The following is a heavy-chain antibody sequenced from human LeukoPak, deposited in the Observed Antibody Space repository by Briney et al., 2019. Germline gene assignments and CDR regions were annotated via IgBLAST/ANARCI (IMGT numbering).Heavy chain of an antibody. Sequence: SGTLSLTCAVSGGSISSSNWWSWVRQPPGKGLEWIGEIYHSGSTNYNPSLKSRVTISVDTSKNQFSLKLSSVTAADTAVYYCARGRPSIAAAGRVRWFDPWGQGTLVTVSS. D-gene: IGHD6-13*01. CDR3: ARGRPSIAAAGRVRWFDP. CDR2: IYHSGST. J-gene: IGHJ5*02. V-gene: IGHV4-4*02. CDR1: GGSISSSNW.